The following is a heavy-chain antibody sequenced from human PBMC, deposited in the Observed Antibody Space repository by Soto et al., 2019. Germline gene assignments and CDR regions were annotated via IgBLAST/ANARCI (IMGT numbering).Heavy chain of an antibody. CDR3: ARGEGCSSTSCLYYFDY. CDR1: GYTFTGYY. V-gene: IGHV1-2*04. D-gene: IGHD2-2*01. CDR2: INPNSGGT. J-gene: IGHJ4*02. Sequence: ASVKVSCKASGYTFTGYYMHWVRQAPGQGLEWMGWINPNSGGTNYAQKFQGWVTMTRDTSISPAYMELSRLRSDDTAVYYCARGEGCSSTSCLYYFDYWGQGTLVTVSS.